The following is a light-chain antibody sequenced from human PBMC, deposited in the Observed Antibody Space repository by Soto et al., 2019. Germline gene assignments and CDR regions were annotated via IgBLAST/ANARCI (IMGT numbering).Light chain of an antibody. CDR3: SSFTSRFTFNYI. Sequence: QSALTQPASVSGSPGKSITISCTGTSSDVGGYNYVSWYQQHPGKAPKIIIYEVTNRPSGVSNRFSGSKSGNTASLTISGLQAEDDADYYCSSFTSRFTFNYIFGTGTKLTVL. CDR1: SSDVGGYNY. V-gene: IGLV2-14*01. J-gene: IGLJ1*01. CDR2: EVT.